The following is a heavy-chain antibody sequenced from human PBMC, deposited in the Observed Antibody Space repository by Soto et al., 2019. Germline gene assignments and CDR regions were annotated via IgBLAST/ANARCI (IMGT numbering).Heavy chain of an antibody. CDR2: IKHDGSVQ. J-gene: IGHJ4*02. CDR3: ARATYSNAWYRFDL. D-gene: IGHD4-4*01. CDR1: GFTFSGYW. V-gene: IGHV3-7*03. Sequence: GGSLRLSCEASGFTFSGYWMSWVRQAPGKRLGWVAVIKHDGSVQYYVDSVKGRFTISRDNAKKLLFLQMNGLRAEDTALYYCARATYSNAWYRFDLWGQGTLVTVSS.